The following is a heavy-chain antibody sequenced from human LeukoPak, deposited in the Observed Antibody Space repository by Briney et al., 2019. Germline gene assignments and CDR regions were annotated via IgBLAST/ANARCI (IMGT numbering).Heavy chain of an antibody. CDR3: ARVEGTLFAFDI. V-gene: IGHV3-21*04. J-gene: IGHJ3*02. D-gene: IGHD3-10*01. Sequence: GGSLRLSCAASGFTFSSYSMNWVRQAPGKGLEWVSSISSSSSYIYYADSVKGRFTISRDNAKNSLYLQMNSLRAEDTAVYYCARVEGTLFAFDIWGQGTMVTVSS. CDR2: ISSSSSYI. CDR1: GFTFSSYS.